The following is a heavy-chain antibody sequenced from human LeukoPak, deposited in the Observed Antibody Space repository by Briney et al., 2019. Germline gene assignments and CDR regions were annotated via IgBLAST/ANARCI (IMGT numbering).Heavy chain of an antibody. J-gene: IGHJ4*02. CDR1: GFTFSSYA. V-gene: IGHV3-23*01. D-gene: IGHD2-15*01. CDR3: AKGSRYCSGGSCYPADY. CDR2: ISGSGGST. Sequence: PGGSLRLSCAASGFTFSSYAMSWVRQAPGKGLEWVSAISGSGGSTYYADSVKGRFTIPRDNSKNTLYLQMNSLRAEDTAVYYCAKGSRYCSGGSCYPADYWGQGTLVTVSS.